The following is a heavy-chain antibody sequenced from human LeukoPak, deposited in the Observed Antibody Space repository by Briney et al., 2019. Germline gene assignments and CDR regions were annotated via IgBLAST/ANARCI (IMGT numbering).Heavy chain of an antibody. J-gene: IGHJ5*02. CDR2: IYYSGST. Sequence: SETLSLTCTVSGGSIGSGDYYWSWIRQHPGKGLEWIGYIYYSGSTYYNPSLKSRVTISGDTSKNQFSLKLSSVTAADTAVHYCARGPDIVATIWFDPWGQGILVTVSS. D-gene: IGHD5-12*01. CDR3: ARGPDIVATIWFDP. V-gene: IGHV4-31*03. CDR1: GGSIGSGDYY.